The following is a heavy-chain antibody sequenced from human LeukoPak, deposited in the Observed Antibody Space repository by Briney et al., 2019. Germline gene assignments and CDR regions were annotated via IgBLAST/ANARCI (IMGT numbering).Heavy chain of an antibody. D-gene: IGHD5-12*01. V-gene: IGHV3-21*01. Sequence: GGSLRLSCAASEFTFSSYSMNWVRQAPGKGLEWVSSISSSSSYIYYAGSVKGRFTISRDNAKNSLYLQMNSLRAEDTAVYYCAREIGRGYSGYDRYYFDCWGQGTLVTVSS. J-gene: IGHJ4*02. CDR2: ISSSSSYI. CDR3: AREIGRGYSGYDRYYFDC. CDR1: EFTFSSYS.